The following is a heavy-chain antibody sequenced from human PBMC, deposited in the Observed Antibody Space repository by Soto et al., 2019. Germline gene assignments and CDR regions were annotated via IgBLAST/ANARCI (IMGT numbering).Heavy chain of an antibody. CDR2: ISAYNGNT. Sequence: QVQLVQSGAEVKKPGASVKVSCKASGYTFTSYGISWVRQAPGQGLEWMGWISAYNGNTNYAQKLQGRVTITTDTATSTAYMDLRSLRSDDTAVYYCARDGITMVPTHHYYGMDVWGQGTTVTVSS. D-gene: IGHD3-10*01. J-gene: IGHJ6*02. V-gene: IGHV1-18*01. CDR1: GYTFTSYG. CDR3: ARDGITMVPTHHYYGMDV.